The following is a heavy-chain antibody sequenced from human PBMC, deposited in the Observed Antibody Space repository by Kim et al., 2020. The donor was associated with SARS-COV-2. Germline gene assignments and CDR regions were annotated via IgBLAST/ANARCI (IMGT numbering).Heavy chain of an antibody. CDR2: NT. CDR3: AISVTSPFGA. V-gene: IGHV1-8*01. J-gene: IGHJ5*02. Sequence: NTGYAQKFQGRVTMTRNTSISTDYMELSSLRSEDTAVYYCAISVTSPFGAWGQGTLVTVSS. D-gene: IGHD4-4*01.